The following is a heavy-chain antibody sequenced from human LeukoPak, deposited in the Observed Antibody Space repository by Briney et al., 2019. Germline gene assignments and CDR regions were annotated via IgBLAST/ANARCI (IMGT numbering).Heavy chain of an antibody. V-gene: IGHV3-30*04. CDR1: GFTFSSYA. Sequence: PGGSLRLSCAASGFTFSSYAMHWVRQAPGKGLEWVAVISYDGSNKYYADSVKGRFTISRDNSKNTLYLQMNSLRAEDTAVYYCARDAFLYDSSGYLDYWGQGTLVTVSS. CDR3: ARDAFLYDSSGYLDY. CDR2: ISYDGSNK. D-gene: IGHD3-22*01. J-gene: IGHJ4*02.